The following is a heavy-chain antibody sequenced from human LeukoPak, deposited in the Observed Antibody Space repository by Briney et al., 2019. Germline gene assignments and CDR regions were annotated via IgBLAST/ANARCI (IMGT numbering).Heavy chain of an antibody. J-gene: IGHJ5*02. Sequence: SETLSLTCAVYGGSFSGYYWSWIRQPPGKGLEWIGEINHSGSTNYNPSLKSRVTISVDTSKNQFSLKLSSVTAADTAVYYCARGGGLVVVAATRSWFGPWGQGTLVTVSS. CDR2: INHSGST. CDR3: ARGGGLVVVAATRSWFGP. CDR1: GGSFSGYY. V-gene: IGHV4-34*01. D-gene: IGHD2-15*01.